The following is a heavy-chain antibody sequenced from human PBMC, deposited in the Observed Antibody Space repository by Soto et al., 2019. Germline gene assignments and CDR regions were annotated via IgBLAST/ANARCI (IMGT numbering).Heavy chain of an antibody. Sequence: QVQLQQWGAGLLKPSETLSLTCAVYGGSFSGYYWSWIRQPPGKGLEWIGEINHSGSTNYNPSLKSRVTISVETSKNQFSLKLSSVTAADTAVYYCARGGYCTNGVCYTGWFDPWGQGTLVTVSS. D-gene: IGHD2-8*01. V-gene: IGHV4-34*01. CDR3: ARGGYCTNGVCYTGWFDP. CDR2: INHSGST. J-gene: IGHJ5*02. CDR1: GGSFSGYY.